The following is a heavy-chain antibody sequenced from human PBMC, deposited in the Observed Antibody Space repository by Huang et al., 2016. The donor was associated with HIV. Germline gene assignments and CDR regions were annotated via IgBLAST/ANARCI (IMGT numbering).Heavy chain of an antibody. V-gene: IGHV1-18*01. CDR3: AKDRLGANDALDI. CDR2: INTSSGKA. CDR1: GYTFTDYG. Sequence: QAQLVQSGAEVMKPGASVKVSCKASGYTFTDYGITWVRQAPGQGLEWMGWINTSSGKADYSERFQGRFTMTRETSTSTAYMELRRLRYDDTAVYYCAKDRLGANDALDIWGQGTVVTASS. J-gene: IGHJ3*02. D-gene: IGHD6-6*01.